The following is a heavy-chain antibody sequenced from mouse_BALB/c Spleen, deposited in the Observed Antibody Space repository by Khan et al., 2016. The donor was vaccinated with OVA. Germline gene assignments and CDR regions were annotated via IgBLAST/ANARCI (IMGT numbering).Heavy chain of an antibody. Sequence: VQLQQSGPGLVKPSQSLSLTCTVTGYSITSDYAWNWIRQFPGNKLEWMGYLSYSGNTKYNPSLKSRISITRDTSKNQFFLQLNFVTIEDTATYYCERSQGGDFDYWGQGTTLTVSS. CDR3: ERSQGGDFDY. CDR1: GYSITSDYA. V-gene: IGHV3-2*02. CDR2: LSYSGNT. J-gene: IGHJ2*01. D-gene: IGHD3-2*02.